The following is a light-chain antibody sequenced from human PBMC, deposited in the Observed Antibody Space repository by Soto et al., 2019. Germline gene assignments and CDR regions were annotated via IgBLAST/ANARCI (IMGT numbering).Light chain of an antibody. CDR3: NSYSGGNTLYV. Sequence: QSLLTQPASLAWAPGQSITIPRNGNSKDLGGYNFFSWFQQHPGKAPKLLICDVTRRPSGVSDRFSGSKSGNTASLTISGLQAEDEADYYCNSYSGGNTLYVFGSGTKVTVL. CDR1: SKDLGGYNF. J-gene: IGLJ1*01. V-gene: IGLV2-14*01. CDR2: DVT.